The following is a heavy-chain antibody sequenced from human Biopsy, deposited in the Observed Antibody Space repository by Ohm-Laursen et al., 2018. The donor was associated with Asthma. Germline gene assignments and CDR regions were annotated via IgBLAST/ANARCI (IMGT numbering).Heavy chain of an antibody. CDR1: GFTFDDYG. V-gene: IGHV3-9*01. D-gene: IGHD3-3*01. CDR2: ISWNSGSI. Sequence: SLRLSCAASGFTFDDYGMHWVRQAPGKGLEWVSGISWNSGSIGYADSVKGRFTISRDNSKNTLYLQMSSLRAEDTAVYYCAKERYYDFWSGYPIWGQGTMVTVSS. J-gene: IGHJ3*02. CDR3: AKERYYDFWSGYPI.